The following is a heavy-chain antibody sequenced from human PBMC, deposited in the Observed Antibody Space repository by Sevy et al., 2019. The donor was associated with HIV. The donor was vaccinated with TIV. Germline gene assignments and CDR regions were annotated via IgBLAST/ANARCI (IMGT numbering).Heavy chain of an antibody. CDR2: IYYSGST. CDR1: GGSISSSSYY. Sequence: SETLSLTCTVSGGSISSSSYYWGWIRQPPGKGLEWIGSIYYSGSTYYNPSLKSRVTISVDTSKNQFSLKLSSVTAADTAVYYCAGQYCGGDCPYYYYGMDVWGQGTTVTVSS. J-gene: IGHJ6*02. V-gene: IGHV4-39*01. D-gene: IGHD2-21*02. CDR3: AGQYCGGDCPYYYYGMDV.